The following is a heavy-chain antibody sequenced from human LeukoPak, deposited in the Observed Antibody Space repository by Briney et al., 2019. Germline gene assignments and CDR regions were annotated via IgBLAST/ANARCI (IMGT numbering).Heavy chain of an antibody. CDR2: ISSSGSTI. CDR3: ARCGRAYDSSGYYSY. Sequence: GGSLRLSCPASGFTSSSCEMNWVRQAPGKGLGWVSYISSSGSTIYYADSVKGRFTTSRDNAKKSPYLQMNSLRAEDTAIYYCARCGRAYDSSGYYSYWGQGTLVTVSS. V-gene: IGHV3-48*03. CDR1: GFTSSSCE. J-gene: IGHJ4*02. D-gene: IGHD3-22*01.